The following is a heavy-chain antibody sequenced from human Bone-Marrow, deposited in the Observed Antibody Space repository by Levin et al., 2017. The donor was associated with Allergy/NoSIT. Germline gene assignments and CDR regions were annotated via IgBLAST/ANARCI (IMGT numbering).Heavy chain of an antibody. D-gene: IGHD6-19*01. J-gene: IGHJ6*02. CDR3: ACSVAGDGLDV. Sequence: PGGSLRLSCAASGFTFSDYYLNWIRQAPGKGLEWVSYISSSGGTIYYADSVKGRFTISRDNAKNSLYLQMNSLRAEDTAVYFCACSVAGDGLDVWGQGTTVTVSS. CDR2: ISSSGGTI. V-gene: IGHV3-11*01. CDR1: GFTFSDYY.